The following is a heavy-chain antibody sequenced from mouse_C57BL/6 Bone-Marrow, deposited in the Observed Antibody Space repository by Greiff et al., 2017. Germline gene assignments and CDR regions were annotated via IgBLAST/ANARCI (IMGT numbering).Heavy chain of an antibody. J-gene: IGHJ4*01. CDR2: INPNYGTT. CDR1: GYSFTDYN. V-gene: IGHV1-39*01. Sequence: VQLKESGPELVKPGASVKISCKASGYSFTDYNMNWVKQSNGKSLEWIGVINPNYGTTSYNQKFKGKATLTVDQSSSTAYMQLNSLTSEDSAVYYCARPRQLRPDYAMDYWGQGTSVTVSS. D-gene: IGHD3-2*02. CDR3: ARPRQLRPDYAMDY.